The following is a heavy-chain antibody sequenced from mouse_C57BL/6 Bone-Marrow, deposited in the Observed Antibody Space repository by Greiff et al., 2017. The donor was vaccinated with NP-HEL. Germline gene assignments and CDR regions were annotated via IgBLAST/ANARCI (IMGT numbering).Heavy chain of an antibody. V-gene: IGHV1-81*01. CDR2: IYPRSGNT. Sequence: QVQLQQSGAELARPGASVTLSCKASGYTFTSYGISWVKQRTGQGLEWIGEIYPRSGNTYYNEKFKGKATLTADKSSSTAYMELRSLTSEDSAVYFCATNYYGSSPWFAYWGQGTLVTVSA. D-gene: IGHD1-1*01. J-gene: IGHJ3*01. CDR3: ATNYYGSSPWFAY. CDR1: GYTFTSYG.